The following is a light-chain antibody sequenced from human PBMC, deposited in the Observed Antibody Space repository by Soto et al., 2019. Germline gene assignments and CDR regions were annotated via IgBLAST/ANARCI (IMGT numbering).Light chain of an antibody. CDR2: AAS. V-gene: IGKV1-27*01. J-gene: IGKJ1*01. CDR1: RDITDY. CDR3: PNYNSAPGT. Sequence: DIQMTQSPSSLSASVGDRVTITCRASRDITDYLAWYQQKPGQVPKLLIYAASTLQSGVPSRFTASGSGTDFTLTLPGLQPEDFATYYLPNYNSAPGTFGQGTKVEF.